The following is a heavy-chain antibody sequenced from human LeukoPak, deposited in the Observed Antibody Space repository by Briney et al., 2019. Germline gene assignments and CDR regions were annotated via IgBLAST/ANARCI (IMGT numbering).Heavy chain of an antibody. CDR1: GFTFSSYS. V-gene: IGHV3-21*01. CDR2: ISSSSSSYI. CDR3: ARRVVGPRGWYFDL. D-gene: IGHD2-15*01. J-gene: IGHJ2*01. Sequence: SGGSLRLSCAASGFTFSSYSMNWVRQAPGKGLEWVSSISSSSSSYIYYADSVKGRFTISRDNAKNSLYLQMNSLRAEDTAVYYCARRVVGPRGWYFDLWGRGTLVTVSS.